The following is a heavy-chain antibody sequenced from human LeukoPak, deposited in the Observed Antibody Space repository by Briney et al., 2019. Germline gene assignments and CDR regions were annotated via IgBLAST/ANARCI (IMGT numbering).Heavy chain of an antibody. CDR3: ARAGDCSSTSCEGAMDY. CDR2: INPSGGST. J-gene: IGHJ4*02. V-gene: IGHV1-46*01. Sequence: ASVKVSCKASGYTFTSYYMHWVRQAPGQGLEWLGIINPSGGSTSYAQKFQGRVTMTRDTSTSTVYMELSSLRSEDTAVYYCARAGDCSSTSCEGAMDYWGQGTLVTVSS. CDR1: GYTFTSYY. D-gene: IGHD2-2*01.